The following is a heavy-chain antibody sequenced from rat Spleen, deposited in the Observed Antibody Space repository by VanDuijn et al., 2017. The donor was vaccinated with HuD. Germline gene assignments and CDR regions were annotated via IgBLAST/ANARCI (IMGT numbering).Heavy chain of an antibody. D-gene: IGHD1-2*01. CDR3: AKDMSRTIAARSYWYFDF. V-gene: IGHV5-22*01. Sequence: EVQLVESGGGLVQPGGTLKLSCAASGITFSSFPMAWVRQAPKKGLEWVASISYEGVSTFYGDSVKGRFTLSRDNAESTLYLQVDSLRSEDTATYYCAKDMSRTIAARSYWYFDFWGPGTMVTVSS. CDR2: ISYEGVST. CDR1: GITFSSFP. J-gene: IGHJ1*01.